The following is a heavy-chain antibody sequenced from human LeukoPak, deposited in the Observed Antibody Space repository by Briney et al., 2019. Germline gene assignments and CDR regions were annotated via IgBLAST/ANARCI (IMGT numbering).Heavy chain of an antibody. CDR2: INHSGST. V-gene: IGHV4-34*01. J-gene: IGHJ4*02. CDR1: GGSFSVYY. Sequence: SETLSLTCAVYGGSFSVYYWSWIRQPPGKGLEWIGEINHSGSTNYNLSLKSRVTISVDTSKNQFSLKLNSVTAADTAAYYCARGWAHSFWGQGTLVTVSS. CDR3: ARGWAHSF. D-gene: IGHD1-26*01.